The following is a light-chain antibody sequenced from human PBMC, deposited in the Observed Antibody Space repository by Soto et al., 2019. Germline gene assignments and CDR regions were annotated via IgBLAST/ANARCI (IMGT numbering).Light chain of an antibody. CDR1: SSDIGRYNV. V-gene: IGLV2-23*01. Sequence: QSALAQPASVSGSPGQSIAISCTGTSSDIGRYNVVSWYQQHPGKAPKLIIYETDKRPSGISDHFSGSKSGNTASLTISGLQAEDEADYYCCSYVGSQNYVFGPGTKVTVL. CDR2: ETD. CDR3: CSYVGSQNYV. J-gene: IGLJ1*01.